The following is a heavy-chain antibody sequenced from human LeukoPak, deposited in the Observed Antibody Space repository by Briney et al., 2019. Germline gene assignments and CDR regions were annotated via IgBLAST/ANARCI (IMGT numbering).Heavy chain of an antibody. J-gene: IGHJ6*03. D-gene: IGHD6-19*01. CDR1: GFTFSSYG. Sequence: GGSLRLSCAASGFTFSSYGMSWVSQAPRKGLEWVSGISGSGGSTHYADSVKGRFTISRDNAKNSLYLQMNSLRAEDTALYYCARVSIAVAGNYYYYMDVWGKGTTVTVSS. CDR3: ARVSIAVAGNYYYYMDV. CDR2: ISGSGGST. V-gene: IGHV3-23*01.